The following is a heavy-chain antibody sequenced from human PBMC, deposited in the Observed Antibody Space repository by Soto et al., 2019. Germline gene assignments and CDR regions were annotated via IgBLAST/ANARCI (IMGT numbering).Heavy chain of an antibody. Sequence: SETLSLTCTVSCGSISSYYWSWIRQPPGKGLEWIGYIYYSVSTGSTNYNPSLKSRVTISVDTSKNQFSLKLSSVTAADTAVYYCARVPGPWGQGTLVTVSS. J-gene: IGHJ5*02. V-gene: IGHV4-59*12. CDR2: IYYSVSTGST. CDR3: ARVPGP. CDR1: CGSISSYY.